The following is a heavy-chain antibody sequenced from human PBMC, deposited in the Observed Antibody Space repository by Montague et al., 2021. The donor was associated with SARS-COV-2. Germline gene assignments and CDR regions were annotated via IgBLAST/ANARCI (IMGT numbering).Heavy chain of an antibody. J-gene: IGHJ4*02. CDR1: GGSISSPDYY. CDR2: ISYAGRT. Sequence: SETLSLTCTVSGGSISSPDYYWGWIRQSPGKGLGWIGSISYAGRTYYNPSLRSRVSFSMDTSKNHFSLSLNSVTAADTAVYFCARQLPSYFSTNKCYPYYFDVGGQGALVTVAS. D-gene: IGHD2-8*01. CDR3: ARQLPSYFSTNKCYPYYFDV. V-gene: IGHV4-39*01.